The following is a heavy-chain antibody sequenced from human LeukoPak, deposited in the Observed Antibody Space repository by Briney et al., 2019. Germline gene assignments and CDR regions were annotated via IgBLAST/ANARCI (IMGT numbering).Heavy chain of an antibody. CDR1: GGSINSNY. Sequence: SETLSLTCTVSGGSINSNYWSWIRQPPGKRPEWIGYIYYSGSTYYNPSLKSRVTISVDTSKNQFSLRLSSVTAADTAVYYCARGDGQLWFQFWGRGTLVTVSS. CDR3: ARGDGQLWFQF. V-gene: IGHV4-59*01. D-gene: IGHD5-18*01. CDR2: IYYSGST. J-gene: IGHJ4*02.